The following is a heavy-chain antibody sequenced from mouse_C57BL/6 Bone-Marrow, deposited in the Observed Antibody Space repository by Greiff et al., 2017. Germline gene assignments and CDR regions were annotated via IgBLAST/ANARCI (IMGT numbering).Heavy chain of an antibody. V-gene: IGHV14-4*01. Sequence: EVQVVESGAELVRPGASVKLSCTASGFNIKDDYMHWVKQRPEQGLEWIGWIDPENGDTEYASKFQGKATITADTSSNTAYLQLSSLTSEDTAVYYCSSFDGNYFDFWGQGTPLT. CDR1: GFNIKDDY. J-gene: IGHJ2*01. D-gene: IGHD2-3*01. CDR3: SSFDGNYFDF. CDR2: IDPENGDT.